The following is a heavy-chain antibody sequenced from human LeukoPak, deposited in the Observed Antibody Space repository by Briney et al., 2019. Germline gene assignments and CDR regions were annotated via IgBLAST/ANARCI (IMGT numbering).Heavy chain of an antibody. CDR3: ARDDDRKDDS. Sequence: PGGSLRLSCAASGFTFSSYGMSWVRQAPGKGLEWVANMNQDGSGKYYVDSAKGRFAISRDNAKNSLYLQMNNLRAEDTAVYYCARDDDRKDDSWGQGTLVTVSS. CDR1: GFTFSSYG. J-gene: IGHJ5*02. CDR2: MNQDGSGK. D-gene: IGHD3-16*01. V-gene: IGHV3-7*01.